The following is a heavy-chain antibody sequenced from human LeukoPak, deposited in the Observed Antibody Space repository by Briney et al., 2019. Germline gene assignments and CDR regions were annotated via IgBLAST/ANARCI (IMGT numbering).Heavy chain of an antibody. CDR1: GDSITSSSYY. Sequence: SETLSLTCTVSGDSITSSSYYWARIRQPPGKGLEWIGSVFQSVATYYNPSLQGRVTMSIDTSKNQCSLKLSSVTAADTAVYYCAREYYGTFEFWGQGTLVPVSP. V-gene: IGHV4-39*01. CDR3: AREYYGTFEF. J-gene: IGHJ4*02. D-gene: IGHD3-10*01. CDR2: VFQSVAT.